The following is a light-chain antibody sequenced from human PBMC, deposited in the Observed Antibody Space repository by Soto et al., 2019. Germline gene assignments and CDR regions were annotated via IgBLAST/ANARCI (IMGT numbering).Light chain of an antibody. J-gene: IGKJ2*01. CDR2: GAS. V-gene: IGKV3-20*01. CDR3: QQYGTSPKYT. Sequence: EVVLTQSPGTLSLSPGERATLSCRASQSIGSNYLVWYQQRPGQAPRLLIYGASSSATGVPDRFSGSGSGTDFTLTISRLEPDDFAVYYCQQYGTSPKYTFGQGTKLEIK. CDR1: QSIGSNY.